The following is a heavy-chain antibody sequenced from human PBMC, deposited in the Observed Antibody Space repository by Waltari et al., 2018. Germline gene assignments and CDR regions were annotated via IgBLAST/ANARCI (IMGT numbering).Heavy chain of an antibody. D-gene: IGHD2-15*01. J-gene: IGHJ4*02. Sequence: EVQVVESGGGLVKPGGSLRLSCAASGFTFTDAWMIWVRQAPGQGLEWVGRIKSKTDGGTTEYAAPVKGRFIISRDDSENTLYLQMNSLKMEDTAVYYCAANRGNSCYGHWGQGTLVTVSS. V-gene: IGHV3-15*01. CDR2: IKSKTDGGTT. CDR1: GFTFTDAW. CDR3: AANRGNSCYGH.